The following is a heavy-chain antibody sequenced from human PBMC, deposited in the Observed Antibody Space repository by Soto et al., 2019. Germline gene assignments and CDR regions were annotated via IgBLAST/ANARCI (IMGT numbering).Heavy chain of an antibody. CDR1: GFSLTTSGVG. Sequence: QITLKESGPTLVKPTQTLTLTCTFSGFSLTTSGVGVGWIRQPPGKALEWLALIYWDDDKRYSPSLESRLTITKDTSKNPVVLTMTNMDPVDTATYYCVHRLLPNWFDPWGQGTLVTVSS. CDR2: IYWDDDK. J-gene: IGHJ5*02. V-gene: IGHV2-5*02. CDR3: VHRLLPNWFDP.